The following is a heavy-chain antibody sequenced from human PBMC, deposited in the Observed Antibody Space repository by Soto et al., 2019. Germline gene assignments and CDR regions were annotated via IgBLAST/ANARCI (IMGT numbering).Heavy chain of an antibody. CDR1: GGSFSGDY. J-gene: IGHJ4*02. V-gene: IGHV4-34*01. CDR2: IYYSGST. Sequence: PSETLSLTCAVYGGSFSGDYWGRIRQPPGKGLEWIGNIYYSGSTYYNPSLKSRVTISVDTSKNQFSLKLSSVTAADTAVYYCMLGSGWKGFDYWGQGTLVTVSS. D-gene: IGHD3-22*01. CDR3: MLGSGWKGFDY.